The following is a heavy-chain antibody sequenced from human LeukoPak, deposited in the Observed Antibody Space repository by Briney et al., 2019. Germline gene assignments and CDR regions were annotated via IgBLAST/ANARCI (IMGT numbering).Heavy chain of an antibody. V-gene: IGHV3-9*01. J-gene: IGHJ4*02. CDR2: SSWNSGSI. Sequence: GRSLRLSCAASGFTFDDYAMHWVRQAPGKGLEWVSGSSWNSGSIGYADSVKGRFTISRDNAKNSLYLQMNSLRAEDTALYYCAKSFGGGYDESYYFDYWGQGTLVTVSS. CDR3: AKSFGGGYDESYYFDY. D-gene: IGHD5-12*01. CDR1: GFTFDDYA.